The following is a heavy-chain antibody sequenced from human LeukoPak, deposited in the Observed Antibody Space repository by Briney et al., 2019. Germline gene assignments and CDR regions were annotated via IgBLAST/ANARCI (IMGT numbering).Heavy chain of an antibody. CDR3: ARDGYGGPVDY. D-gene: IGHD4-23*01. V-gene: IGHV4-30-2*01. CDR2: IYHSGST. CDR1: GGSISSGGYY. J-gene: IGHJ4*02. Sequence: SQTLSLTCTVSGGSISSGGYYWSWIRQPPGKGLEWIGYIYHSGSTYYNPSLKSRVTISVDRSKNQFSLKLSSVTAADTAVYYCARDGYGGPVDYWGQGTLVTVSS.